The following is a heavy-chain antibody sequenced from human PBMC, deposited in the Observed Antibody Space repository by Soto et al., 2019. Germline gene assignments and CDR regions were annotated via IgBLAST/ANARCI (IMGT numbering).Heavy chain of an antibody. D-gene: IGHD2-21*02. CDR2: ISNDGAKK. CDR1: GFTFRSYG. J-gene: IGHJ6*02. V-gene: IGHV3-30*18. Sequence: QVQLVESGGGVVQPGRSLRLSCAASGFTFRSYGMHWVRQAPGKGLEWLAVISNDGAKKYLGDSVKGRLTISRDNSRNTLYLQMNSLSAGDTAVYYCGKDTLDCSGGDCPLYYYYGMDVWGQGTNVTVSS. CDR3: GKDTLDCSGGDCPLYYYYGMDV.